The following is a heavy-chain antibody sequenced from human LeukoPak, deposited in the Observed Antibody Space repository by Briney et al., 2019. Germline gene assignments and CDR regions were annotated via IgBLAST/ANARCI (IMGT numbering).Heavy chain of an antibody. D-gene: IGHD5-12*01. CDR2: IKSKSDGGTT. Sequence: PGGSLRLSCAASGFTFSTFSNAWMSWVRQAPGKGPEWVGRIKSKSDGGTTDYAAPVKGRFTMSRDDSENTLSLQMNSLKTEDTAVYYCTQGVAKAYSWGQGTLVTVSS. J-gene: IGHJ4*02. V-gene: IGHV3-15*01. CDR3: TQGVAKAYS. CDR1: GFTFSTFSNAW.